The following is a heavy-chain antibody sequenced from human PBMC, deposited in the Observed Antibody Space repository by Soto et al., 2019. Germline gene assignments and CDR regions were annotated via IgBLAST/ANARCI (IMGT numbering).Heavy chain of an antibody. CDR1: GGTFSSYT. CDR2: IIPILGIA. Sequence: QVQLVQSGAEVKKPGYSVKVSCKASGGTFSSYTISWVRQAPGQGLEWMGRIIPILGIANYAQKFQGRVTITADKSTSTAYMELSSLRSEDTAVYYCARAKYYDILTVYFQHFDYWGQGTLVTVSS. J-gene: IGHJ4*02. D-gene: IGHD3-9*01. V-gene: IGHV1-69*02. CDR3: ARAKYYDILTVYFQHFDY.